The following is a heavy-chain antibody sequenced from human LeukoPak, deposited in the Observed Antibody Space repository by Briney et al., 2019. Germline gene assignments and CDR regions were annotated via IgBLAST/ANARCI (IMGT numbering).Heavy chain of an antibody. CDR3: ARDSTYSSGSRFYDRFDY. D-gene: IGHD2-15*01. V-gene: IGHV3-21*04. Sequence: GGSLRLSCAASGFTFSSYNMNWVRQAPGKGLEWVSSISSSSSYIYYADSVKGRFTISRDNAKNSLYLQMDSLTAEDTAVYYCARDSTYSSGSRFYDRFDYWGQGTLVTVSS. CDR2: ISSSSSYI. J-gene: IGHJ4*02. CDR1: GFTFSSYN.